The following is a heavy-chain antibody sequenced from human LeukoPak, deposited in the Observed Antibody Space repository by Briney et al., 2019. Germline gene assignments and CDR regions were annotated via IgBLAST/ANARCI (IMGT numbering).Heavy chain of an antibody. CDR2: IYYSGST. J-gene: IGHJ4*02. Sequence: SETLSLTCTVSGGSISSGGFYWSWIRQLPGKGLEWIGYIYYSGSTYYSPSLKSRVSIPVDTSKNHFSLKLRSVTAADTAVYYCARSKWSAYCGGDCYTVYFDYWGQGALVTVSS. D-gene: IGHD2-21*02. V-gene: IGHV4-31*03. CDR3: ARSKWSAYCGGDCYTVYFDY. CDR1: GGSISSGGFY.